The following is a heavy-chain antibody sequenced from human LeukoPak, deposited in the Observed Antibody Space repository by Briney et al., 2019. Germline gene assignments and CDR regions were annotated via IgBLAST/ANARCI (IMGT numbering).Heavy chain of an antibody. CDR3: ARLEGLGYYGSGSYGLVY. V-gene: IGHV5-51*01. D-gene: IGHD3-10*01. J-gene: IGHJ4*02. CDR1: GYSFTSYW. Sequence: GESLKISCKGSGYSFTSYWIGWVRQMPGKGLEWMGIIYPGDSDTRYSPSFQGQVTISADKSISTAYLQWSSLKASDTAMYYCARLEGLGYYGSGSYGLVYWGQGTLVTVSS. CDR2: IYPGDSDT.